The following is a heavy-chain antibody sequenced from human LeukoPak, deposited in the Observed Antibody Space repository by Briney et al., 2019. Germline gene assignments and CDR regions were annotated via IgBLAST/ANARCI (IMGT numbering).Heavy chain of an antibody. Sequence: SETLSLTCTVSGGSLSSYYWSWIRQPPGKGLEWIGYIFYSGNTNYNPSLKSRVTISVDTSKNQFSLKLSSVPAADTAVYYCARAHSGTSLVEYWGQGTLVTVSS. D-gene: IGHD1-26*01. V-gene: IGHV4-59*01. J-gene: IGHJ4*02. CDR1: GGSLSSYY. CDR2: IFYSGNT. CDR3: ARAHSGTSLVEY.